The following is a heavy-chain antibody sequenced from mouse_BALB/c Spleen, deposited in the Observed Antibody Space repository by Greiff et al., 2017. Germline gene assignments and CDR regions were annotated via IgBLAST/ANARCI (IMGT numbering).Heavy chain of an antibody. J-gene: IGHJ2*01. V-gene: IGHV1-69*01. D-gene: IGHD2-4*01. Sequence: QVQLKQPGAELVMPGASVKMSCKASGYTFTDYWMHWVKQRPGQGLEWIGAIDTSDSYTSYNQKFKGKATLTVDESSSTAYMQLSSLTSEDSAVYYCARSAYDYGGDYWGQGTTLTVSS. CDR1: GYTFTDYW. CDR3: ARSAYDYGGDY. CDR2: IDTSDSYT.